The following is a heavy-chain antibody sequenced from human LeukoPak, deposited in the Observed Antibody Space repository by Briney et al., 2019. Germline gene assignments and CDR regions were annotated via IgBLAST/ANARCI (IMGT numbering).Heavy chain of an antibody. CDR3: AKDAYGGATFFYYMDV. Sequence: GRSLRLSCAGSGFTFDDYAMHWVRQTPGKGLEWVSGISWNSGNIAYADFVGGRFTISRDNAKNSPSLQMNSLSDEDTAVYYCAKDAYGGATFFYYMDVWGKGTTVTVSS. CDR2: ISWNSGNI. J-gene: IGHJ6*03. D-gene: IGHD2/OR15-2a*01. V-gene: IGHV3-9*01. CDR1: GFTFDDYA.